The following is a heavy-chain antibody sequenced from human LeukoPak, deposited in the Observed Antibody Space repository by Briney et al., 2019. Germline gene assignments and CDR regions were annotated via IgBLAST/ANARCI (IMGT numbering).Heavy chain of an antibody. J-gene: IGHJ4*02. CDR2: INSDGSST. CDR3: ARDLGLDYGGSQ. Sequence: PGGSLRLSCAASGFTFSSYWMHWVRQAPGKGQVWVSHINSDGSSTNYADSVKGRFTISRDNAKNTLYLQMNTLRAEDTAVYYCARDLGLDYGGSQWGQGTLVTVSS. V-gene: IGHV3-74*01. D-gene: IGHD4-23*01. CDR1: GFTFSSYW.